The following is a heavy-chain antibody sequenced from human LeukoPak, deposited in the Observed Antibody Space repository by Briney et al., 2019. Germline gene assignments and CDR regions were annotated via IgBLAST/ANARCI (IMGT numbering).Heavy chain of an antibody. CDR1: GFTFSSYW. J-gene: IGHJ4*02. Sequence: GGSLRLSCAASGFTFSSYWMSWVRQAPGKGLEWVANIKKDGSEKYYVDSVKGRFTISRDNAKKSLYLQKNSLRAGDTAVYYCAKDRDYGSGSPIFDYWGQGTLVTVSS. CDR2: IKKDGSEK. D-gene: IGHD3-10*01. V-gene: IGHV3-7*01. CDR3: AKDRDYGSGSPIFDY.